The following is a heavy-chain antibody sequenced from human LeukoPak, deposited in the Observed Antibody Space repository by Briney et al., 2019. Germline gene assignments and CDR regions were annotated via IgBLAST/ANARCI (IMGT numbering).Heavy chain of an antibody. CDR3: AREGDIVATIVDYYYYMDV. D-gene: IGHD5-12*01. CDR1: GFTFSSYS. CDR2: ISSSSSYI. Sequence: GGSLRLSCAASGFTFSSYSMNWVRQAPGKGLEWVSSISSSSSYIYYADSVKGRFTISRDNAKNSLYLQMNSLRAEDTAVYYCAREGDIVATIVDYYYYMDVWGKGTTVTISS. V-gene: IGHV3-21*01. J-gene: IGHJ6*03.